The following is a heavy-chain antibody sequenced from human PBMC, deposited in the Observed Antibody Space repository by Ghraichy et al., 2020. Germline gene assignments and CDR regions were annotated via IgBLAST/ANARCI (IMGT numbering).Heavy chain of an antibody. CDR3: ATGISTRLGWGNWFGP. J-gene: IGHJ5*02. V-gene: IGHV4-39*07. CDR2: LYYSGST. CDR1: GGSISTNNYY. D-gene: IGHD3-16*01. Sequence: SQTLSLTCSVSGGSISTNNYYWAWLRQPPGKGLEWIGSLYYSGSTYHNSSLKSRVTLSGDTSKNQFSLRLTSVSAADTAVYYCATGISTRLGWGNWFGPWGQVTLVTVSS.